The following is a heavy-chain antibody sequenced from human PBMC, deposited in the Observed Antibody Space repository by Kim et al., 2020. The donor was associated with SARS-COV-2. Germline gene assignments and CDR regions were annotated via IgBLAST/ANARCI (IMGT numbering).Heavy chain of an antibody. V-gene: IGHV3-66*01. Sequence: GGSLRLSCAASGFTVSSNYMSWVRQAPGKGLEWVSVIYSGGSTYYADSVKGRFIISRDNTKNTLYLQMNSLRAEDTAVYYCSTRGTIAVAEHYWGQGTLVTVSS. D-gene: IGHD6-19*01. J-gene: IGHJ4*02. CDR3: STRGTIAVAEHY. CDR1: GFTVSSNY. CDR2: IYSGGST.